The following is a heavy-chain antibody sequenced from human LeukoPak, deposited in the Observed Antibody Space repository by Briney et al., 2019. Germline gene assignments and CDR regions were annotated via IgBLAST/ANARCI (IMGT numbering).Heavy chain of an antibody. D-gene: IGHD6-13*01. J-gene: IGHJ4*02. CDR1: GFTFSSYA. V-gene: IGHV3-30-3*01. Sequence: PGGSLRLSCAASGFTFSSYAMHWVRQAPGEGLERVAVISYDGSNKYYADSVKGRFTISRDNSKNTLYLQMNSLRAEDTAVYYCASGVGIAAAGYYFDYWGQGTLVTVSS. CDR3: ASGVGIAAAGYYFDY. CDR2: ISYDGSNK.